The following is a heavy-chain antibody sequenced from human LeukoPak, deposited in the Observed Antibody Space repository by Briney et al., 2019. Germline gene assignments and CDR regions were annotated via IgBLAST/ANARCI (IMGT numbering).Heavy chain of an antibody. D-gene: IGHD3-10*01. CDR3: ARVFDSGSQAYFYYMDV. J-gene: IGHJ6*03. Sequence: SETLSLTCDVSGGSIRGYYWSWIRQSPEKGLEWIGYIYSSGSTNYNPSLKSRVTMSVDTSKNQLSLKVSSVTAADTAVYYCARVFDSGSQAYFYYMDVWGKGTTLIISS. V-gene: IGHV4-59*01. CDR1: GGSIRGYY. CDR2: IYSSGST.